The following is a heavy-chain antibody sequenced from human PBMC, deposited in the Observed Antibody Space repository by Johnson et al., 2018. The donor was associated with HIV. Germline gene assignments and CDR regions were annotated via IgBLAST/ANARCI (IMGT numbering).Heavy chain of an antibody. CDR2: ISYDGSNK. D-gene: IGHD2-8*01. CDR3: ARDNIVLMVGGAFDI. Sequence: QVQLVESGGGVVQPGRSLRLSCAASGFTFSSYAMHWVRQAPGKGLEWVAVISYDGSNKYYADSVKGRFPISRDNSKNTLYLQMNSLRAEDTAVYYCARDNIVLMVGGAFDIWGQGTMVTVSS. CDR1: GFTFSSYA. V-gene: IGHV3-30-3*01. J-gene: IGHJ3*02.